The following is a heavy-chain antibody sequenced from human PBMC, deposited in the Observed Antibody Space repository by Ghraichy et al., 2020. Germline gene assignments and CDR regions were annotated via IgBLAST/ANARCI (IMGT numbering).Heavy chain of an antibody. D-gene: IGHD5-24*01. J-gene: IGHJ5*02. V-gene: IGHV3-7*03. CDR2: IKQDGREK. Sequence: GGSLRLSCSVSGFTFGDYWMTWVRQAPGKGLEWVATIKQDGREKYYVDSVKGRFTISRDNAKNSLFLQMNSLRAEDTAVYYCTRGRWAFDPWGRGTLVTVSS. CDR1: GFTFGDYW. CDR3: TRGRWAFDP.